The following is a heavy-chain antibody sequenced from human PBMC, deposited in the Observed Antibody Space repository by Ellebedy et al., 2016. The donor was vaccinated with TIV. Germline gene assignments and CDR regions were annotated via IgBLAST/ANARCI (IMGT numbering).Heavy chain of an antibody. J-gene: IGHJ4*02. D-gene: IGHD2-21*02. CDR2: MNNNGGNT. CDR3: VKDRGDIIRDFDY. Sequence: PGGSLRLSCSASGFTFSHYAMHWVRQAPGKGLEYVSAMNNNGGNTYYADSVKGRFTISRDNSKNTLYLQMNILRPEDTAMSYCVKDRGDIIRDFDYWGQGTLVTVSS. CDR1: GFTFSHYA. V-gene: IGHV3-64D*06.